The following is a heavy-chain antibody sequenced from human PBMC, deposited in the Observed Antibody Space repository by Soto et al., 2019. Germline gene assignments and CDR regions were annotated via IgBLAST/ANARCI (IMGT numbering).Heavy chain of an antibody. D-gene: IGHD3-22*01. CDR3: ARVSYYDSSGYYPVDYYYYGMDV. V-gene: IGHV1-18*01. CDR2: ISAYNGNT. Sequence: ASVKVSCKASGYTFTSYGISWVRQAPGQGLEWMGWISAYNGNTNYAQKLQGRVTMTTDTSTSTAYTELRSLRSDDTAVYYCARVSYYDSSGYYPVDYYYYGMDVWGQGTTVTVSS. CDR1: GYTFTSYG. J-gene: IGHJ6*02.